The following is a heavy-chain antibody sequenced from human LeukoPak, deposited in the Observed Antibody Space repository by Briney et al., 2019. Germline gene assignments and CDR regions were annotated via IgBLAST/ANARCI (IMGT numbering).Heavy chain of an antibody. CDR3: ATGGNWNRPSWFDP. CDR1: GFTFSSYA. CDR2: ISGSGGST. J-gene: IGHJ5*02. V-gene: IGHV3-23*01. D-gene: IGHD1-20*01. Sequence: GGSLRLSCAASGFTFSSYAMSWVRQAPGKGLEWVSAISGSGGSTYYADSVKGRFTISRDDSKNTLYLQMNSLRAEDTAVYYCATGGNWNRPSWFDPWGQGTLVTVSS.